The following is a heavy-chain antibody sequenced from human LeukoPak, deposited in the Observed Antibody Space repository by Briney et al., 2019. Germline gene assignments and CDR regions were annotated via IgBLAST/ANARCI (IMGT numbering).Heavy chain of an antibody. CDR2: INPHSGDT. CDR1: GYTFTNHY. CDR3: ARDGVLRGDYYYYVDV. V-gene: IGHV1-2*02. J-gene: IGHJ6*03. Sequence: GASVKVSCKASGYTFTNHYMHWVRQARGQGLEWMGWINPHSGDTNYAQKFQGRVTMTRDMSTSTVYMELSSLRSEDTAVYYCARDGVLRGDYYYYVDVWGKGTTVTVSS. D-gene: IGHD3-10*01.